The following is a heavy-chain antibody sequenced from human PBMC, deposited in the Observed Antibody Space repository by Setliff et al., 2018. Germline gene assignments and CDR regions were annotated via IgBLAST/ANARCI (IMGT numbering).Heavy chain of an antibody. CDR3: SRGYCSSPSCFFAGWFGH. D-gene: IGHD2-2*01. CDR1: GDSISRSTYY. V-gene: IGHV4-39*07. Sequence: SETLSLTCTVSGDSISRSTYYWGWIRQPPGKGLEWIGRIYNSGTTNYNPSLKSRVTISVDTSKNQFSLKLTSVTAADTAVYYCSRGYCSSPSCFFAGWFGHWGQGTLVTAPQ. CDR2: IYNSGTT. J-gene: IGHJ5*02.